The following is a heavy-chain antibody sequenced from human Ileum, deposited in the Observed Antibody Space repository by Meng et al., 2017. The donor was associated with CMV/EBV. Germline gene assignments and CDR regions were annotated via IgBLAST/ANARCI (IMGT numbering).Heavy chain of an antibody. CDR1: GFTFSSYG. V-gene: IGHV3-7*04. CDR2: IKQDGSEK. D-gene: IGHD5-12*01. Sequence: GESLKISCAASGFTFSSYGMSWVRQAPGKGLEWVANIKQDGSEKYYVDSVKGRFIISRDNAKNSLYLQINSLRAEDTALYYCARASVATGGGDFWGLGTLVTVSS. J-gene: IGHJ4*02. CDR3: ARASVATGGGDF.